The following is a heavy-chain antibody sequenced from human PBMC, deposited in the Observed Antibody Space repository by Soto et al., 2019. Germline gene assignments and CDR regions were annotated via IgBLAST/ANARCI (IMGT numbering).Heavy chain of an antibody. Sequence: EVQLVESGGGLVKPGGSLRLSCAASGFTFSTYSMNWVRQAPGKGLEWVSSISSSSNYIYYADSMKGRFTISRDNAKNSPFLQMERLRAEDPACYFLARTLPYNTCPFDYWGQGTLVTVSS. CDR3: ARTLPYNTCPFDY. V-gene: IGHV3-21*01. J-gene: IGHJ4*02. CDR2: ISSSSNYI. CDR1: GFTFSTYS. D-gene: IGHD1-20*01.